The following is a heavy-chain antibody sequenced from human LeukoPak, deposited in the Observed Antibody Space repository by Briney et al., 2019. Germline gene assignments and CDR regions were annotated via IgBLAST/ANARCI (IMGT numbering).Heavy chain of an antibody. CDR3: GVVY. CDR1: GFTFSRYW. CDR2: IREDGSEK. V-gene: IGHV3-7*01. Sequence: PGGSLRLSCAASGFTFSRYWMNWVRQASGKGLEWVANIREDGSEKYYVDSVKGRFTISRDNTKNLLYLEMSSLRAEDTAVYYCGVVYWGQGTLVTVSS. J-gene: IGHJ4*02.